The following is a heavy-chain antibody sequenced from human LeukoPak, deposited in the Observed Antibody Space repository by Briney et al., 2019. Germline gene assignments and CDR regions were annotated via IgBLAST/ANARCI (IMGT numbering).Heavy chain of an antibody. V-gene: IGHV5-51*01. D-gene: IGHD6-19*01. CDR2: IYPGDSDT. CDR1: SDCFTNYW. Sequence: GESLKIFCKVSSDCFTNYWIGSGRQMPGKGLEWMGFIYPGDSDTRYSPTFQGQVTNSADKSITTAYLHWSRLQASATATYYCARTSGWSRIDYWGQGTLVTVSS. J-gene: IGHJ4*02. CDR3: ARTSGWSRIDY.